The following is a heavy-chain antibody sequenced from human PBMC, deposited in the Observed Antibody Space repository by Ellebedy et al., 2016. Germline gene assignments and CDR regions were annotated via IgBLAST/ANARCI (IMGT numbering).Heavy chain of an antibody. CDR1: GGSISSGGYY. Sequence: SETLSLTCTVSGGSISSGGYYWSWIRQHPGKGLEWIGYIYYSGSTYYNPSLKSRVTISVDTAKNQFCLKLSSVTAADTAVYYCARGGYYYDSSGYYPTWGQGTLVTVSS. V-gene: IGHV4-31*03. J-gene: IGHJ5*02. CDR3: ARGGYYYDSSGYYPT. CDR2: IYYSGST. D-gene: IGHD3-22*01.